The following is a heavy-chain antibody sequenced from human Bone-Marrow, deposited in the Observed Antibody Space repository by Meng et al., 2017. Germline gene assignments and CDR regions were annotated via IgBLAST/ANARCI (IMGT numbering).Heavy chain of an antibody. CDR2: IYYSGST. CDR3: ARGPAYYDICTGYYGPYYYYYGMDV. J-gene: IGHJ6*02. CDR1: GCSTISYY. V-gene: IGHV4-59*01. Sequence: SETLSPTCTVSGCSTISYYWSWIRQPPGKGLEWIGYIYYSGSTNYNPSLKSRVTISVDTPKNQFSLTLSSVTAADTAVYSCARGPAYYDICTGYYGPYYYYYGMDVWGQGTTVTVSS. D-gene: IGHD3-9*01.